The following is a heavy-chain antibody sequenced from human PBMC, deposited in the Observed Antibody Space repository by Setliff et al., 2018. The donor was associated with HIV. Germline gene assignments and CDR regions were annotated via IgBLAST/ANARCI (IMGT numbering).Heavy chain of an antibody. D-gene: IGHD2-8*01. CDR3: ARYALAGPGYHNAFDI. CDR2: ISSTRSNI. V-gene: IGHV3-48*01. J-gene: IGHJ3*02. CDR1: GFSFSSYG. Sequence: GGSLRRSCAASGFSFSSYGMNWVRQAPGKGLEGVSYISSTRSNIYYVDSVEGLVTISRHNADNSLYLQMNSLRADDTAVYYCARYALAGPGYHNAFDIWCQGTMVTVSS.